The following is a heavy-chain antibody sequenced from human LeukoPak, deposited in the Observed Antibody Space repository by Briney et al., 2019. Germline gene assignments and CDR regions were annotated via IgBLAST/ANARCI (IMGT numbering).Heavy chain of an antibody. CDR1: GYTFTNFG. CDR3: ARDLPLGSMGGSAFDL. V-gene: IGHV1-18*01. CDR2: ISGGNGNT. Sequence: ASVKDSCKTSGYTFTNFGIGWVRQAPGQGLEWMGWISGGNGNTDYPQTLQDRFTMTTDTSTNTAYMELRNLRSDDTAVYYCARDLPLGSMGGSAFDLWGQGTLVIVSS. D-gene: IGHD2-15*01. J-gene: IGHJ4*02.